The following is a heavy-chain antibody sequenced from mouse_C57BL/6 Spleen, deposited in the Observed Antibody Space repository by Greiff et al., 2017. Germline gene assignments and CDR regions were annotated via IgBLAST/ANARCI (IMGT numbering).Heavy chain of an antibody. Sequence: QVKLQQPGTELVKPGASVKLSCKASGYTFSSYWMHWVKQRPGQGLEWIGNINTSNGGTIYNEKFKSKATLPVDKSYSTAYMQLSSLTSEDSAVYYCARRTVYYDVWGTGTTVTVSA. CDR3: ARRTVYYDV. V-gene: IGHV1-53*01. J-gene: IGHJ1*03. CDR2: INTSNGGT. CDR1: GYTFSSYW.